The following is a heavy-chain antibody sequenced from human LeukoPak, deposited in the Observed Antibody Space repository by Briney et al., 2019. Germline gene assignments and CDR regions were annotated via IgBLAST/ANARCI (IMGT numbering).Heavy chain of an antibody. J-gene: IGHJ4*02. V-gene: IGHV4-39*07. D-gene: IGHD6-19*01. CDR1: GGPISSGSYY. CDR2: IYYSGST. CDR3: ARRRRIAVAEPFDY. Sequence: SETLSLTCTVSGGPISSGSYYRGWIRQPPGKGLEWIGSIYYSGSTYYNPSLKSRVTISVDTSKNQFSLKLSSVTAADTAVYYCARRRRIAVAEPFDYWGQGTLVTVSS.